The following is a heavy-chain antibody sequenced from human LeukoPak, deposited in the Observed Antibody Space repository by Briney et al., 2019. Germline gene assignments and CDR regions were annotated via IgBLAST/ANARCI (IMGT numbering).Heavy chain of an antibody. J-gene: IGHJ4*02. Sequence: ASAKVSCKASGYTFTSYSLHWVRQPPGQRLEWMGWINPGNGKTKYPQTFQGRVTISRDTSASIAYMELRSLRSEDTAVYYCTLFDYDSWSAYLHWDQGALVTVSS. D-gene: IGHD3-3*01. CDR1: GYTFTSYS. V-gene: IGHV1-3*01. CDR3: TLFDYDSWSAYLH. CDR2: INPGNGKT.